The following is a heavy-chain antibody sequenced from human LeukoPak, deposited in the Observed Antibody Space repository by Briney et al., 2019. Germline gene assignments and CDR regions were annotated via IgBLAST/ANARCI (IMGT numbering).Heavy chain of an antibody. CDR1: GFTFSTFG. D-gene: IGHD4-17*01. Sequence: PGGSLRLSCAASGFTFSTFGMRWVRQAPGKGLEWVAVISHDGTNTYYADSVKGRFTISRDNSKNTLYLQMNSLRAEDTAVYYCAKDRYGDPEIDYWGQGTLVTVSS. V-gene: IGHV3-30*18. J-gene: IGHJ4*02. CDR3: AKDRYGDPEIDY. CDR2: ISHDGTNT.